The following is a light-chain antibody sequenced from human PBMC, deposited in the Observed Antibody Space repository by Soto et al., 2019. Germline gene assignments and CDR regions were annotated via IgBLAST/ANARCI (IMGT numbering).Light chain of an antibody. Sequence: EIVLTQSPATLSLSPGERATLSCRASQSVSSYLAWYRQKPGQAPRLLIYDASNRATGIPARFSGSGSGTDFTLTISSLEPEDFAVYYCQQRSKWPLTFGGGTKVEI. CDR2: DAS. J-gene: IGKJ4*01. V-gene: IGKV3-11*01. CDR3: QQRSKWPLT. CDR1: QSVSSY.